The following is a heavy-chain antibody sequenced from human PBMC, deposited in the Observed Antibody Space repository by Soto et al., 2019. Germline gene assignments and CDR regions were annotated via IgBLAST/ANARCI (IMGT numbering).Heavy chain of an antibody. CDR2: IDPSDSYT. D-gene: IGHD2-2*02. J-gene: IGHJ3*02. V-gene: IGHV5-10-1*01. CDR3: ARHGRLLGYCSSTSCYTNAFDI. Sequence: GESLKISCKGSGYSFTSYWISWVRQMPGKGLEWMGRIDPSDSYTNYSPSFQGHVTISADKSISTAYLQWSSLKASDTAMYYCARHGRLLGYCSSTSCYTNAFDIWGQGTIVTVSS. CDR1: GYSFTSYW.